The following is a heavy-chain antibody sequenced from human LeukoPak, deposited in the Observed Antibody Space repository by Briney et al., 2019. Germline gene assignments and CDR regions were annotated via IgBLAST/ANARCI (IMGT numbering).Heavy chain of an antibody. V-gene: IGHV3-23*01. J-gene: IGHJ4*02. CDR1: GFTFSSYA. Sequence: GGSLRLSCAASGFTFSSYAMSWVRQAPGKGLEWVSAISGSGGSTYYADSVKGRFTISRDNSKNTLYLQMNSLRAEDTAVYYCAKRASFWSGYLSYFDYWGQGTLVTVYS. CDR2: ISGSGGST. CDR3: AKRASFWSGYLSYFDY. D-gene: IGHD3-3*01.